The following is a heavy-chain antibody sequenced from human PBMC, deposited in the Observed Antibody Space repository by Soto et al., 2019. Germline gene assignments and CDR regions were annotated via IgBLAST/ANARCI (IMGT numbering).Heavy chain of an antibody. CDR3: ARAIAAAPTHNWFDP. CDR2: IYSGGST. V-gene: IGHV3-66*01. CDR1: GFTVSSNY. Sequence: GGSLRLSCAASGFTVSSNYMSWVRQAPGKGLEWVSVIYSGGSTYYADSVKGRFTISRDNSKNTLYLQMNSLRAEDTAVYYCARAIAAAPTHNWFDPWGQGTLVTVSS. J-gene: IGHJ5*02. D-gene: IGHD6-13*01.